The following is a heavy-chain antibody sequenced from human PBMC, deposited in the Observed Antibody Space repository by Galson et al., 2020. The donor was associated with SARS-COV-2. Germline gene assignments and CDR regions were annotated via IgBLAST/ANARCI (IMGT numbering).Heavy chain of an antibody. D-gene: IGHD3-10*01. CDR3: ARSYGSGSYYYYGMDV. J-gene: IGHJ6*02. Sequence: GESLKISCAASGFTFSSYEMNWVRQAPGKGLEWVSYISSSGSTIYYADSVNGRFTISRDNAKNSLYLQMNSLRAEDTAVYYCARSYGSGSYYYYGMDVWGQGTTVTISS. CDR1: GFTFSSYE. CDR2: ISSSGSTI. V-gene: IGHV3-48*03.